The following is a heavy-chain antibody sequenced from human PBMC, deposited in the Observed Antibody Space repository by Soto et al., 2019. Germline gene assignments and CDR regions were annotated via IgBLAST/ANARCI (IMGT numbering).Heavy chain of an antibody. J-gene: IGHJ6*03. CDR3: AHSEGIAAGGTTYYYYYMDV. Sequence: SGPTLVNPTQTLTLTCTVSGFSLRSTGVAVGWNRQPPGKALEWLAVIYWDDDKRYSPSLKSRLTITKDTSKNQVVLTMTNMDPVDTATYYCAHSEGIAAGGTTYYYYYMDVWGKGTTVTVSS. D-gene: IGHD6-13*01. V-gene: IGHV2-5*02. CDR2: IYWDDDK. CDR1: GFSLRSTGVA.